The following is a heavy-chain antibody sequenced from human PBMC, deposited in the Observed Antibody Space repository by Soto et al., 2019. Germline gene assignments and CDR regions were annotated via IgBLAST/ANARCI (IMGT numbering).Heavy chain of an antibody. CDR1: GGSISSSSYY. CDR2: IYYSGST. J-gene: IGHJ4*02. Sequence: LSLTFTVSGGSISSSSYYWGWIRQPPGKGLEWIGSIYYSGSTYYNPSLKSRVTISVDTSKNQFSLKLSSVTAADTAVYYCATPSMITFGGVYDYWGQGTLVTVSS. D-gene: IGHD3-16*01. CDR3: ATPSMITFGGVYDY. V-gene: IGHV4-39*01.